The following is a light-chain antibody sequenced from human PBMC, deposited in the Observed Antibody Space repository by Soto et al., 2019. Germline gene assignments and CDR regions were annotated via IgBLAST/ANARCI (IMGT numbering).Light chain of an antibody. CDR2: GAS. Sequence: EVELTQSPDILSVSPGETATLSCRASQSVRSNLAWYQQKPGQAPRLLIYGASTRATGIPARFSGSGSGREFTLTISSLQSEDFGLYYCHQYNIWPPLTFGGGTKVEIK. V-gene: IGKV3-15*01. CDR3: HQYNIWPPLT. J-gene: IGKJ4*01. CDR1: QSVRSN.